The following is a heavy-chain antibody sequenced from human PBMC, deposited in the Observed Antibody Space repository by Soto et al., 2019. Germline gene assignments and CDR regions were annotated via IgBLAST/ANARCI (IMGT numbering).Heavy chain of an antibody. D-gene: IGHD2-2*01. Sequence: GGSLRLSCAASGFTFSSYGMHWVRQAPGKXLEWVAVISYDGSNKYYADSVKGRFTISRDNSKNTLYLQMNSLRAEDTAVYYCAKSLEYQLLAPHVGGMDVWGQGTTVTVSS. CDR2: ISYDGSNK. V-gene: IGHV3-30*18. J-gene: IGHJ6*02. CDR3: AKSLEYQLLAPHVGGMDV. CDR1: GFTFSSYG.